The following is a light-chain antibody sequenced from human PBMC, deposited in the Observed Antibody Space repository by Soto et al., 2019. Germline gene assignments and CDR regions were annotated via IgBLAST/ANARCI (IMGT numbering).Light chain of an antibody. Sequence: EIVMPQSPATLSVSPGASSTLSCRASQSVSSYLAWYQQKPGQAPRLLIYGASTRATGIPARFSGSGSGTEFTLTISSLQSGDFAVYYCQQYADWPRTFGQGNKVDIK. CDR2: GAS. CDR1: QSVSSY. J-gene: IGKJ1*01. CDR3: QQYADWPRT. V-gene: IGKV3-15*01.